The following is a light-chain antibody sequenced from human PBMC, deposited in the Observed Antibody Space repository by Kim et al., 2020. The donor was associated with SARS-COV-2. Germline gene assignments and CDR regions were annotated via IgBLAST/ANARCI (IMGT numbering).Light chain of an antibody. J-gene: IGLJ1*01. CDR2: KNN. CDR3: AVWDDSLTHAV. Sequence: QSVVTQSPSASGTPGQRVTISCSGSSSNVGKNYVSWYQQLPGTAPKLLIFKNNQRPSGVPERFSGSKSDTSASLAISGLRSEDEADYYCAVWDDSLTHAVFGTGTEVTVL. CDR1: SSNVGKNY. V-gene: IGLV1-47*01.